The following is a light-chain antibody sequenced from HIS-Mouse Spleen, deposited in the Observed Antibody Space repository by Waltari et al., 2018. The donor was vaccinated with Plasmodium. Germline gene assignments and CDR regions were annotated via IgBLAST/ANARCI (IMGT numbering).Light chain of an antibody. CDR2: EVS. V-gene: IGLV2-8*01. Sequence: TATSSDVGGYNYVSWYQQHPGKAPKLMIYEVSKRPSGVPDRFSGSKSGNTASLTVSGLQAEDEADYYCSSYAGSNNLVFGGGTKLTVL. CDR1: SSDVGGYNY. J-gene: IGLJ2*01. CDR3: SSYAGSNNLV.